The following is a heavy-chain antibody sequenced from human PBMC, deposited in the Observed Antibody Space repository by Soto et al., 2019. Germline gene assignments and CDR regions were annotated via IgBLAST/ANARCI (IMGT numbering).Heavy chain of an antibody. CDR2: INHRGST. CDR1: GGSFSGYY. D-gene: IGHD3-10*01. J-gene: IGHJ6*03. Sequence: PSETLSLTCAVYGGSFSGYYWSWIRQPPGKGLEWIGEINHRGSTNYNPSLKSRVTISVDTSKNQFSLKLSSVTAADTAVYYCAREFPHYYGSGSYYDSYMDVWGKGTTVPVSS. V-gene: IGHV4-34*01. CDR3: AREFPHYYGSGSYYDSYMDV.